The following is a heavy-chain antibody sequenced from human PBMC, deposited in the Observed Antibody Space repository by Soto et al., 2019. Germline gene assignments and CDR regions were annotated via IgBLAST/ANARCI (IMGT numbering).Heavy chain of an antibody. CDR3: AKGRGTIVVTDAYDI. V-gene: IGHV3-9*01. J-gene: IGHJ3*02. CDR1: GFSFDDYT. Sequence: QPGGSLRLSCGGSGFSFDDYTMHWVRQAPGKGPEWVASLSWNSGFSGYVDSVKGRFTISRDNAQSSVHLQMNNLRTEDTALYYCAKGRGTIVVTDAYDIWGQGTMVTVSS. CDR2: LSWNSGFS. D-gene: IGHD3-22*01.